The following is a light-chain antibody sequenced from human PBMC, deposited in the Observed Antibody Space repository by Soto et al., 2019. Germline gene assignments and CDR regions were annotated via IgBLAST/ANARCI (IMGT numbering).Light chain of an antibody. CDR1: QSIATY. Sequence: IQMTQSPSSLSASVGDRVTITCRAGQSIATYLSWYRQKPGKAPELLIYGASRLQSGVPTRFTGSVSETDFTLTISSLQPEDFATYYCQQSYSSWTFGQGTRLEIK. CDR3: QQSYSSWT. J-gene: IGKJ2*02. CDR2: GAS. V-gene: IGKV1-39*01.